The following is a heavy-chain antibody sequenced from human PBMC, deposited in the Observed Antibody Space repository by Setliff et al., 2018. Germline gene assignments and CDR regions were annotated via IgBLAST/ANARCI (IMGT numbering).Heavy chain of an antibody. Sequence: ASVKVSCKASGYTFSSYAMNWVRQAPGQGLEWMGWINTNTGNPTYAQGFTGRFVFSLDTSVSTTYLQISSLKAEDTAVYYCAIGEYTSLPSGVYYHMDVWGKGTTVTVSS. D-gene: IGHD6-6*01. CDR2: INTNTGNP. CDR1: GYTFSSYA. J-gene: IGHJ6*03. V-gene: IGHV7-4-1*02. CDR3: AIGEYTSLPSGVYYHMDV.